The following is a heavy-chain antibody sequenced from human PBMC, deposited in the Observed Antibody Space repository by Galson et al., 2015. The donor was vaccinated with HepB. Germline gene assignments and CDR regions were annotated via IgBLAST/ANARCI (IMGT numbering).Heavy chain of an antibody. CDR2: INPNSGGT. CDR3: ARAAVWDIVVVPAAIRAWFDP. Sequence: SVKVSCKASGYTFTGYYMHWVRQTPGQGLEWMGWINPNSGGTNYAQKFQGRVTMTRDTSISTAYMELSRLRSDDTAVYYCARAAVWDIVVVPAAIRAWFDPWGQGTLVTVSS. CDR1: GYTFTGYY. D-gene: IGHD2-2*01. V-gene: IGHV1-2*02. J-gene: IGHJ5*02.